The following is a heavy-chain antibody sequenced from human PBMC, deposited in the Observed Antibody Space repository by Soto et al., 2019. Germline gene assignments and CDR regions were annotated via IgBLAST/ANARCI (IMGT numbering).Heavy chain of an antibody. CDR3: AKVSFSGSYAAFDI. D-gene: IGHD1-26*01. J-gene: IGHJ3*02. CDR2: ISYDGSNK. Sequence: GSLRLSCAASGFTFSNAWMSWVRQAPGKGLEWVAVISYDGSNKYYADSVKGRFTNSRDNSKNTLYLQMNSLRAEDTAVYYCAKVSFSGSYAAFDIWGQGTMVTVSS. V-gene: IGHV3-30*18. CDR1: GFTFSNAW.